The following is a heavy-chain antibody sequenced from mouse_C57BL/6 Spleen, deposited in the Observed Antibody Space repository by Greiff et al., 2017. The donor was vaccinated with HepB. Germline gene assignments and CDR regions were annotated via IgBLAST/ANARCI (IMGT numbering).Heavy chain of an antibody. CDR2: IYPGDGDT. J-gene: IGHJ3*01. V-gene: IGHV1-80*01. CDR3: ASPYYSNYGGFAY. D-gene: IGHD2-5*01. CDR1: GYAFSSYW. Sequence: VQLQQSGAELVKPGASVKISCKASGYAFSSYWMNWVKQRPGKGLEWIGQIYPGDGDTNYNGKFKGKATLTADKSSSTAYMQLSSLTSEDSAVYFCASPYYSNYGGFAYWGQGTLVTVSA.